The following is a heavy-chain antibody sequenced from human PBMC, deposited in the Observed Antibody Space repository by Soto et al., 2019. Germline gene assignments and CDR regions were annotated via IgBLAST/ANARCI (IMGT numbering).Heavy chain of an antibody. V-gene: IGHV3-33*01. CDR2: IWYDGSNK. CDR3: ARDGPDIVVVPAAHYYYYYYMDV. Sequence: QVQLVESGGGVVQPGRSLRLSCAASGFTFSSDGRHWVRQAPGKGLEWVAVIWYDGSNKYYADSVKGRFTISRDNSKNTMYLQENSLRAEDTAVYYCARDGPDIVVVPAAHYYYYYYMDVWGKGTTVTVSS. D-gene: IGHD2-2*01. J-gene: IGHJ6*03. CDR1: GFTFSSDG.